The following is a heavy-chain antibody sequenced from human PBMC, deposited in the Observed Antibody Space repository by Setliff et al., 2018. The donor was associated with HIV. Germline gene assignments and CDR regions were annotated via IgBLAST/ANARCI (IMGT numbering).Heavy chain of an antibody. CDR3: ARDGGYQVLHYYYSGMDV. CDR2: ISAYNGNT. Sequence: VASVKVSCKASGYTFTGYAMHWVRQAPGQGLEWMGWISAYNGNTNYAQKLQGRVTLTRNTSISTAYMELSSLRSDDTAVYFCARDGGYQVLHYYYSGMDVWGQGTTVTVSS. J-gene: IGHJ6*02. D-gene: IGHD2-2*01. CDR1: GYTFTGYA. V-gene: IGHV1-8*03.